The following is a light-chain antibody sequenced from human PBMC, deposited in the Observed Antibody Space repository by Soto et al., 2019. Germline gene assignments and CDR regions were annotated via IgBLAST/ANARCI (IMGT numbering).Light chain of an antibody. CDR3: CSYAGTYIPGLI. J-gene: IGLJ2*01. V-gene: IGLV2-11*01. CDR1: SSDVGGYTY. Sequence: QSVLTQPRSVSGSPGHSVTISCTGTSSDVGGYTYVSWYQQHPHKAPKLMIYDVSERPSGVPDRFSGSKSDNTASLTISGLQAEDEADYYCCSYAGTYIPGLIFGGGTKLTVL. CDR2: DVS.